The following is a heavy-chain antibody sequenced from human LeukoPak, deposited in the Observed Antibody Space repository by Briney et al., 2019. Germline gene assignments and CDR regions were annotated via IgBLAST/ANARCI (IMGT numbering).Heavy chain of an antibody. V-gene: IGHV3-30-3*01. Sequence: GGSLRLPCAASGFTFSSYAMHWVRQAPGKGLEWVAVISYDGSNKYYADSVKGRFTISRDNSKNTLYLQMNSLRAEDTAVYYCARRVGATPPDYWGQGTLVTVSS. J-gene: IGHJ4*02. D-gene: IGHD1-26*01. CDR2: ISYDGSNK. CDR1: GFTFSSYA. CDR3: ARRVGATPPDY.